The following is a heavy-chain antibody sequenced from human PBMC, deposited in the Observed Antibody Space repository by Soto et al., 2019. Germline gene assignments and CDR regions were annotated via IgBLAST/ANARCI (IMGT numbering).Heavy chain of an antibody. J-gene: IGHJ5*02. CDR1: GGSFSGYY. Sequence: SETLSLTCAVYGGSFSGYYWSWIRQPPGKGLEWIGEINHSGSTNYNPSLKSRVTISVDTSKNQFSLKLSSVTAADTAVYYCARLYSGYDLAPYNWFEPWGQGTLVTVSS. CDR2: INHSGST. D-gene: IGHD5-12*01. V-gene: IGHV4-34*01. CDR3: ARLYSGYDLAPYNWFEP.